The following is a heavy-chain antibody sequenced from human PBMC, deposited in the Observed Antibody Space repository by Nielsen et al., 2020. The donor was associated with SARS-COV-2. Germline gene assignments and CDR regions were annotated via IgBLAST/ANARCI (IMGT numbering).Heavy chain of an antibody. J-gene: IGHJ4*02. V-gene: IGHV4-39*07. CDR2: IYYDGRT. D-gene: IGHD1-26*01. Sequence: RQAPGKGLEWIGKIYYDGRTTYYNPSLKSRVSISADTTKNQFSLRLRSVMAADTAVYYCARDYSGSVYPGDYWGQGTLVTVSS. CDR3: ARDYSGSVYPGDY.